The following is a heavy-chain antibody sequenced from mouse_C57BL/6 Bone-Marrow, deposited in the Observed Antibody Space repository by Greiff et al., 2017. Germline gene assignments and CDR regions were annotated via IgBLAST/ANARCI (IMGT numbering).Heavy chain of an antibody. CDR1: GYTFTSYW. CDR2: IDPSDSYT. V-gene: IGHV1-69*01. J-gene: IGHJ4*01. CDR3: ARDYSNYLYAMDY. Sequence: VQLQQPGAELVMPGASVKLSCKASGYTFTSYWMHWVKQRPGQGLEWIGEIDPSDSYTNYNQKFKGKSTLTVDKSSSTAYMQLSSLTSEDSAVYDCARDYSNYLYAMDYWGQGTSVTVSS. D-gene: IGHD2-5*01.